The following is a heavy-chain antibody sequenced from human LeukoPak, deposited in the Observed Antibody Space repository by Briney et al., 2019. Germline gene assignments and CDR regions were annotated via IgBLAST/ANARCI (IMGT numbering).Heavy chain of an antibody. CDR3: AREAPSLSRWWGDPQQPHVYYMDV. CDR1: GGSISSSSYY. Sequence: ASETLSPSCTVSGGSISSSSYYWGWIRQPPGKGLEWIGSIYYSGSTYYNPSLKSRVTISVDTSKNQFSLKLSSVTAADTAVYYCAREAPSLSRWWGDPQQPHVYYMDVWGKGTTVTVSS. CDR2: IYYSGST. D-gene: IGHD2-8*02. V-gene: IGHV4-39*07. J-gene: IGHJ6*03.